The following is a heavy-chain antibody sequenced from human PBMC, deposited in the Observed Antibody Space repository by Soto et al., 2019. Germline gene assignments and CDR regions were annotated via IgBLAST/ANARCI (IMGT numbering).Heavy chain of an antibody. CDR2: TYYRSKWYN. Sequence: TLSLTCAISGESVSSRCVTWNWIRQSPSRGLEWLGRTYYRSKWYNDYAESVKSRITINPDTSKNQFSLHLNSVTPEDTAVYYCVRLIGNSWLDFWGQGTLVTVSS. V-gene: IGHV6-1*01. CDR1: GESVSSRCVT. CDR3: VRLIGNSWLDF. D-gene: IGHD1-26*01. J-gene: IGHJ5*01.